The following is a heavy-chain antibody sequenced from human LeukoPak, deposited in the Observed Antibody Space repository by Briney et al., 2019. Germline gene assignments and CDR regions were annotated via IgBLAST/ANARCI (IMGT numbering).Heavy chain of an antibody. CDR3: AKDMSAVAGGTDLQPYFDY. Sequence: QPGRSLRLSCAASGFTFDDYAMHWVRQAPGKGLEWVSGISWNSGSIGYADSVKGRFTISRDNAKNPLYLQMNSLRAEDTALYYCAKDMSAVAGGTDLQPYFDYWGQGTLVTVSS. CDR2: ISWNSGSI. CDR1: GFTFDDYA. D-gene: IGHD6-19*01. V-gene: IGHV3-9*01. J-gene: IGHJ4*02.